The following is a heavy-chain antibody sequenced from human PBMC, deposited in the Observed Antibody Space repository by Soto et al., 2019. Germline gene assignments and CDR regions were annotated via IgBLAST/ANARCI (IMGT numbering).Heavy chain of an antibody. CDR3: AKGRGSGWAWYFDN. Sequence: EVRLLEAGGGLKQPGGSLRLSCAASGFTFKESAMNWVRQAPGKGLEWVASISDTGASTWYAESVRGRLSISRDNSKNSLYLQMNSLRGEDTAVYYCAKGRGSGWAWYFDNWGQGTLVTVSS. CDR1: GFTFKESA. V-gene: IGHV3-23*01. D-gene: IGHD6-19*01. CDR2: ISDTGAST. J-gene: IGHJ4*02.